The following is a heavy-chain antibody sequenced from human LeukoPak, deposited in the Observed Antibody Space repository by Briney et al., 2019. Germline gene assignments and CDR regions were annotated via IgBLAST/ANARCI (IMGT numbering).Heavy chain of an antibody. V-gene: IGHV3-48*03. CDR3: ARDTRIQLWSQLRKRFDY. Sequence: GGSLRLPCAASGFTFSSYEMSWVRQAPGKGLEWVSYISSSGSTIYYADSVKGRFTISRDNSKNTLYLQMNSLRAEDTAVYYCARDTRIQLWSQLRKRFDYWGQGTLVTVSS. CDR2: ISSSGSTI. J-gene: IGHJ4*02. D-gene: IGHD5-18*01. CDR1: GFTFSSYE.